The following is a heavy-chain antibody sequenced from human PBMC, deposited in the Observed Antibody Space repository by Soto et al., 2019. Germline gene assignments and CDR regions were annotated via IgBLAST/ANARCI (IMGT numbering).Heavy chain of an antibody. CDR1: GYTFTSYD. V-gene: IGHV1-8*01. CDR2: MNPNSGNT. J-gene: IGHJ4*02. D-gene: IGHD2-15*01. Sequence: QVQLVQSGAEVKKPGASVKVSCKASGYTFTSYDINWVRQATGQGLEWMGWMNPNSGNTGYAQKFQGRVTMSRNTSISTDYREVSSLRSEVTAVDYCASDMGCSGGSCYGDYWGQGTLITVSS. CDR3: ASDMGCSGGSCYGDY.